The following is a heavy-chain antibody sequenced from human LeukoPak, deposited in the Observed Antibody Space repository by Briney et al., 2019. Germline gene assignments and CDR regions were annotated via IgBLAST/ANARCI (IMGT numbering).Heavy chain of an antibody. CDR3: VRTPPTLGYCTETSCPFDH. Sequence: GGSLRLSCAGSGFTFCWYWMSWVRQAPGKGLEWVANIKMDGSEKYYLDSVKGRFTISRDNARNSVYLQMSSLRAEDTAVYYCVRTPPTLGYCTETSCPFDHWGQGALVTVSS. J-gene: IGHJ4*02. V-gene: IGHV3-7*01. CDR2: IKMDGSEK. D-gene: IGHD2-8*02. CDR1: GFTFCWYW.